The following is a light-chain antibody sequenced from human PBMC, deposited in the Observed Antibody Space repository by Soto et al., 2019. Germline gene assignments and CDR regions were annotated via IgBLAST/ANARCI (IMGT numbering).Light chain of an antibody. Sequence: QSALTQPASVSGSPGQSITISCTGTSSDVGSYNLVSWYQQHPGKAPKLIIYEGSKWPSGVANRFSGSKSGNTASLTISGLQAEDEADYYCCSYAGSKVIFGGGTKLTVL. V-gene: IGLV2-23*01. CDR3: CSYAGSKVI. CDR1: SSDVGSYNL. CDR2: EGS. J-gene: IGLJ2*01.